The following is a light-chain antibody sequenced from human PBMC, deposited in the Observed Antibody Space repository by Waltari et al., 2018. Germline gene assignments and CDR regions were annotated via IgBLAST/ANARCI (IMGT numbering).Light chain of an antibody. Sequence: NVLTQSPGTLSLSPGEGATLSCRASQRISDNSLAWFQQNPGQAPRLLIYGASSRATGVPDRFSGSGSGTDFTLTISRLEPEDFVVYYCHQYGSSWRTFGGGTKVEIK. J-gene: IGKJ4*01. CDR1: QRISDNS. CDR2: GAS. V-gene: IGKV3-20*01. CDR3: HQYGSSWRT.